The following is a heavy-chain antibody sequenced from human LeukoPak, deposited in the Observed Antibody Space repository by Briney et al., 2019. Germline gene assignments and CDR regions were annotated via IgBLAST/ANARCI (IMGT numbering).Heavy chain of an antibody. CDR2: IIPIFGTA. CDR3: ARYIAAAGYYYYGMDV. D-gene: IGHD6-13*01. CDR1: GGTFSSYA. Sequence: GASVKVSYKASGGTFSSYAISWVRQAPGQGLEWMGGIIPIFGTANYAQKFQGRVTITADESTSTAYMELSSLRSEDTAVYYCARYIAAAGYYYYGMDVWGQGTTVTVSS. V-gene: IGHV1-69*13. J-gene: IGHJ6*02.